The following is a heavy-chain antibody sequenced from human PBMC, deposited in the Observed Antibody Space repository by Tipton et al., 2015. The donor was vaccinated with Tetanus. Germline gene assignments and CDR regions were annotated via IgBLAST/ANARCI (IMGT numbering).Heavy chain of an antibody. V-gene: IGHV4-31*03. D-gene: IGHD6-19*01. J-gene: IGHJ4*02. CDR1: GGSISSGGYY. CDR2: IYYSGST. CDR3: ASRQFIAVAGVSLDY. Sequence: TLSLTCTVSGGSISSGGYYWSWIRQHPGKGLEWIGYIYYSGSTYYNPSLKSRVTISVDTSKNQFSLKLSSVTAADTAVYYCASRQFIAVAGVSLDYWGQGTLVTVSS.